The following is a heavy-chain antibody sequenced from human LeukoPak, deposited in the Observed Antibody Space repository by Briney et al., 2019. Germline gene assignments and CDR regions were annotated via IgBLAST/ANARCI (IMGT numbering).Heavy chain of an antibody. V-gene: IGHV1-46*01. CDR3: ARGYPMDWNYFDY. J-gene: IGHJ4*02. CDR2: INPSDGTT. Sequence: ASVKVSCKASGYTFTSYYVHWVRQAPGQGLEWAGIINPSDGTTTYAQKFQGRLTMTRDTSTSTVYMELSSLRSEDTAVYYCARGYPMDWNYFDYWGQGTLVTVSS. D-gene: IGHD3/OR15-3a*01. CDR1: GYTFTSYY.